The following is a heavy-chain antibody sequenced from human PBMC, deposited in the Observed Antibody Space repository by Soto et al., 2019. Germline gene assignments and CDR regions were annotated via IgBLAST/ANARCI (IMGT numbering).Heavy chain of an antibody. V-gene: IGHV3-30-3*01. J-gene: IGHJ4*02. Sequence: QVQLVESGGGVVQPGRSLRLSCAASGFTFSSYAMHWVRQAPGKGLEWVAVISYDGSNKYYADSVKGRFTISRDNSKNTLYLQMNGLRAEDTAVYYWPRDRTARAAWFDYWGQGTLVTVSS. CDR3: PRDRTARAAWFDY. D-gene: IGHD4-17*01. CDR1: GFTFSSYA. CDR2: ISYDGSNK.